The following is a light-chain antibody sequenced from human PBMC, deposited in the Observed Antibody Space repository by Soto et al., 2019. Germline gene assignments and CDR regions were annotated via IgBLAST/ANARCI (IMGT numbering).Light chain of an antibody. CDR3: QQYDLYWT. V-gene: IGKV1-5*01. CDR2: DAS. Sequence: DIQLTQSPSMQSASVGDRVTITCRASQTIDKKLAWYQQKPGKAPKLLIFDASTLETGVPLRFSGSGSGTEFSLPINSLQPEDFGTYFCQQYDLYWTFGQGTKVDIK. CDR1: QTIDKK. J-gene: IGKJ1*01.